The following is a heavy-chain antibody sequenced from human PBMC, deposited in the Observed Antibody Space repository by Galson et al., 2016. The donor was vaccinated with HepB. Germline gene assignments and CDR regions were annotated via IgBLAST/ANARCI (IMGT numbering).Heavy chain of an antibody. J-gene: IGHJ5*02. V-gene: IGHV4-34*01. CDR3: ARAKRPPRSSSFGYSWFAP. CDR1: GGSFRNYY. Sequence: SETLSLTCAAYGGSFRNYYWTWIRQSPEKGLEWIGDINESGGSNYNPSFDSPVTISLDTAKNQFSLNMYSVTAADTGVYYCARAKRPPRSSSFGYSWFAPWGQGTPVIVSS. CDR2: INESGGS. D-gene: IGHD3-3*01.